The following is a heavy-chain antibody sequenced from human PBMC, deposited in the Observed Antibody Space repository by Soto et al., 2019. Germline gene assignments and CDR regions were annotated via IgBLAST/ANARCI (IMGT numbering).Heavy chain of an antibody. Sequence: GGSLRLSCAASGFILSDFAMHWVRQAPGRGLEWVAVILKDGKSKYYADSVRGRFTVSSDTSKDTIFLQLTSLRLDDSAVYYCAKTGCNGGSCFSWFDPWGQGTPVTVSS. CDR3: AKTGCNGGSCFSWFDP. J-gene: IGHJ5*02. CDR1: GFILSDFA. D-gene: IGHD2-15*01. V-gene: IGHV3-30*04. CDR2: ILKDGKSK.